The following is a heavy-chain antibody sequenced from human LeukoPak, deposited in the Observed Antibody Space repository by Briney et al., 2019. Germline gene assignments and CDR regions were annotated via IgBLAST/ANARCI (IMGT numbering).Heavy chain of an antibody. CDR3: ARHRNNWNDEAHFDY. V-gene: IGHV4-59*08. CDR1: GGSISSYY. J-gene: IGHJ4*02. D-gene: IGHD1-1*01. CDR2: IYYSGST. Sequence: SETLSLTCTVSGGSISSYYWSWIRQPPGKGLEWIGYIYYSGSTNYNPSLKSRVTISVDTSKNQFSLKLSSVTAADTAVYYCARHRNNWNDEAHFDYWGQGTLVTASS.